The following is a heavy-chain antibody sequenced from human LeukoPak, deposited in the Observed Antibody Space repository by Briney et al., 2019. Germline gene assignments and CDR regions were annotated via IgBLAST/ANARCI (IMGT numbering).Heavy chain of an antibody. Sequence: GGSLRLSCAASGFTFSSYSMNWVRQAPGKGLEWVSSISSSSSYIYYADSVKGRFTVSRDNAKKSLFLQMNSLRAEDMAVYYCARENLAGQPVGYWGQGTLVTVSS. CDR2: ISSSSSYI. D-gene: IGHD6-19*01. J-gene: IGHJ4*02. V-gene: IGHV3-21*01. CDR1: GFTFSSYS. CDR3: ARENLAGQPVGY.